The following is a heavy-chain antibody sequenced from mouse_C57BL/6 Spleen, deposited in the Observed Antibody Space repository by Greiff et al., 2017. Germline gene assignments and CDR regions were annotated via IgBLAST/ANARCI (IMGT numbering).Heavy chain of an antibody. J-gene: IGHJ2*01. CDR3: ASRSTIVTTFDY. CDR2: ILPRSGST. V-gene: IGHV1-9*01. Sequence: QVQLQQSGAELMKPGASVKLSCKATGYTFTGYWIEWVKQRPGHGLEWIGEILPRSGSTNYNEKFKGKATFTADPSSNTAYMQLSSLTTEDSAIYECASRSTIVTTFDYWGQGTTLTVSS. D-gene: IGHD2-2*01. CDR1: GYTFTGYW.